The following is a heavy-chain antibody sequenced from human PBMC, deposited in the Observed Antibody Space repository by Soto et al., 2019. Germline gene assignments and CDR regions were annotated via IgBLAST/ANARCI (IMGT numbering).Heavy chain of an antibody. J-gene: IGHJ6*02. CDR3: AASIFYYGMDV. CDR1: GSTFTNYW. CDR2: IYPGDSDT. Sequence: GESLKISCKGSGSTFTNYWIGWVRQMPGKGLEWMGIIYPGDSDTKYNPSFQGQVTISADKSITTTYLRWTSLKASDTAIYYCAASIFYYGMDVWGQGTTVTVSS. V-gene: IGHV5-51*01.